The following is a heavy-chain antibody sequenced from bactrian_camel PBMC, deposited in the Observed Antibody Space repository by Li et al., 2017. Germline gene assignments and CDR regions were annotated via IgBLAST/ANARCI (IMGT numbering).Heavy chain of an antibody. Sequence: VQLVESGGGLVQPGASLRLSCAASGFTCRYSMSWVRQAPGKGLEWVSEISTDGKDTYYADSVKGRFTISRDNAKNTVYLQMNSLKSEDTALYYCATLLLNGGRRGGFFGSWGQGTQVTVS. V-gene: IGHV3S6*01. D-gene: IGHD6*01. CDR1: GFTCRYS. CDR3: ATLLLNGGRRGGFFGS. J-gene: IGHJ6*01. CDR2: ISTDGKDT.